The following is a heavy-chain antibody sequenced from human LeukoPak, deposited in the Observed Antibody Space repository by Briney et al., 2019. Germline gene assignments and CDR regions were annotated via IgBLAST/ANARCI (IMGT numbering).Heavy chain of an antibody. CDR1: GYIFSDYA. V-gene: IGHV1-3*01. Sequence: ASAKVSCKASGYIFSDYAIHWVRQAPGQGLEWMGWINAGNGKTKYSQKFQGRVTITRDTSAGTAYMELSGLRSEDTAVYYCARARWTSTVTTYYLDYWGQGTLVTVSS. D-gene: IGHD4-17*01. CDR2: INAGNGKT. J-gene: IGHJ4*02. CDR3: ARARWTSTVTTYYLDY.